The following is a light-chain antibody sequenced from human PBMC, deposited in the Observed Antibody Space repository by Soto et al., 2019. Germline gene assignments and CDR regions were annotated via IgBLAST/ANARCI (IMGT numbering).Light chain of an antibody. CDR3: CSYAGSSRV. CDR1: SSDVGSYNL. J-gene: IGLJ1*01. V-gene: IGLV2-23*01. Sequence: QSALTQPASVSGSPGQSITISCTGTSSDVGSYNLVSWYQQHPGKAPKLMIYEGSKRPSGVSNRFSGSKSGNTASLTISGLQAEDDADYYCCSYAGSSRVFGTGTKVTVL. CDR2: EGS.